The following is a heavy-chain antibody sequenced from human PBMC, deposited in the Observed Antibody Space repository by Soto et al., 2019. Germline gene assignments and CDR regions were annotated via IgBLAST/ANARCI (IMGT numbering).Heavy chain of an antibody. CDR3: ARDLSYYDSSGNVFDI. J-gene: IGHJ3*02. Sequence: PGGSLRLSCAASGFTFTGYAMHWIRQAPGKGLEWVAVISYDGSTKYYADSVKGRFTISRDDSKNTLYLQMNSLRAEDTAVYYCARDLSYYDSSGNVFDIWGQGTMVTVSS. D-gene: IGHD3-22*01. CDR1: GFTFTGYA. V-gene: IGHV3-30-3*01. CDR2: ISYDGSTK.